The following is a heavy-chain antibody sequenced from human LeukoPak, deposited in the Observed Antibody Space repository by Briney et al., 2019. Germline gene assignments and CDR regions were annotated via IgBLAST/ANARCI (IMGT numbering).Heavy chain of an antibody. CDR1: GGTFSGFA. CDR3: ARDRVEMATTDAFDI. D-gene: IGHD5-24*01. CDR2: FSPVVGTA. Sequence: SVNVSCKASGGTFSGFAISWVRQAPGQGREGWGGFSPVVGTANGAQKFQGSATITADESTSTAYMELSSLRAEDTAVYHCARDRVEMATTDAFDIWGQGTMVTVSS. V-gene: IGHV1-69*01. J-gene: IGHJ3*02.